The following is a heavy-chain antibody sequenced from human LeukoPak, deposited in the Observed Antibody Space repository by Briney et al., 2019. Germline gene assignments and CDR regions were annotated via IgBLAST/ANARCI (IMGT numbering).Heavy chain of an antibody. Sequence: PGGSLRLSCAASGFTFSSYGMHWVRQAPGKGLEWVAVISYDGSNKYYADSVKGRFTISRDNSENTLYLQMNSLRAKDTAVYYCAKDRHYYDSSAMGYWGQGTLVTVSS. CDR1: GFTFSSYG. D-gene: IGHD3-22*01. J-gene: IGHJ4*02. CDR2: ISYDGSNK. CDR3: AKDRHYYDSSAMGY. V-gene: IGHV3-30*18.